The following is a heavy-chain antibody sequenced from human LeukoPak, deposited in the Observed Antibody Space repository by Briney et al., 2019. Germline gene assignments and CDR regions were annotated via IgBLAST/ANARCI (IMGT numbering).Heavy chain of an antibody. V-gene: IGHV3-23*01. CDR3: AKESGITGTTSEGY. Sequence: GGSLRLSCAASGFTFSSYAMSWVRQAPGKGLEWVSAISGSGGSTYYADSVKGRFTVSRDNSKNTLYLQMNSLRAEDTAVYYCAKESGITGTTSEGYWGQGTLVTVSS. J-gene: IGHJ4*02. CDR1: GFTFSSYA. CDR2: ISGSGGST. D-gene: IGHD1-7*01.